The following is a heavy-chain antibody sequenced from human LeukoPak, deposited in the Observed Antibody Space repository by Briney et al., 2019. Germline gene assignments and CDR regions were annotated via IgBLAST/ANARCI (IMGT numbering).Heavy chain of an antibody. CDR3: AKDRGYTYGFFDC. CDR1: GFTFSRYG. Sequence: GGSLRLSCAASGFTFSRYGMHWVRQAPGKGLEWVTFISYDGSEKNYADSVKGRFSISRDNSENTLYLQMNSLRAEDTAVYYCAKDRGYTYGFFDCWGQGTLVTVSS. D-gene: IGHD5-18*01. J-gene: IGHJ4*02. V-gene: IGHV3-30*18. CDR2: ISYDGSEK.